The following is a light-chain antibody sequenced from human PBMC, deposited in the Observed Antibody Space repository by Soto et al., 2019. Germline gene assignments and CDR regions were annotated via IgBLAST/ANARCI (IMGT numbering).Light chain of an antibody. CDR1: QNIDKNY. J-gene: IGKJ1*01. Sequence: GTLSLSPGSIATLSCRSSQNIDKNYLAWFQHKPGQAPRLLIHGAFSRATGIPDRFSGSGSGTDFTLTISRLEPEDFAVYYCQQYGSSVRTFGQGTKVDIK. V-gene: IGKV3-20*01. CDR3: QQYGSSVRT. CDR2: GAF.